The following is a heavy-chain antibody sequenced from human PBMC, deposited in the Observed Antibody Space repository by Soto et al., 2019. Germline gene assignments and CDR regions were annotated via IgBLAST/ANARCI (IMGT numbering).Heavy chain of an antibody. D-gene: IGHD2-2*01. V-gene: IGHV4-31*11. Sequence: PSETLSLTCAVSGASISSGSYDWIWIRQHPGKGPEWIGYIYYSGSTSYNPSLKSRVTVSQDTSNNQVSLRLSSVTAADTAVYFCARGSLASMSAFDVWGQGTMVTVSS. CDR1: GASISSGSYD. CDR3: ARGSLASMSAFDV. CDR2: IYYSGST. J-gene: IGHJ3*01.